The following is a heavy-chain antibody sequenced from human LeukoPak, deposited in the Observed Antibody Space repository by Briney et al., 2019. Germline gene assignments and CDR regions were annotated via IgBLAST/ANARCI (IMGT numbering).Heavy chain of an antibody. J-gene: IGHJ5*02. CDR3: ARGKASGQLPASKWFDP. CDR1: GFTFSSYW. D-gene: IGHD2-2*01. Sequence: GGSLRLSCAASGFTFSSYWMSWVRQAPGKGLEWVANIKQDGSEKYYVASVKGRFTISRDNAKNSLYLQMNSLRAEDTAVYYCARGKASGQLPASKWFDPWGQGTLVTVSS. V-gene: IGHV3-7*01. CDR2: IKQDGSEK.